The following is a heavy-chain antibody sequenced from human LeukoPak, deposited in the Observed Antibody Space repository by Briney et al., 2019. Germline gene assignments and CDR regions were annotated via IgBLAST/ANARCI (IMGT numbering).Heavy chain of an antibody. Sequence: GESLKISCKGSGYSFTSYWIGWVRQMPGKGLEWMGIIYPGDSDTRYSPYFQGQVTISADKSISTAYLQWSSLKASDTAMYYCARTYYYGSGSYYNPYYWGQGTLVAVSS. J-gene: IGHJ4*02. CDR1: GYSFTSYW. D-gene: IGHD3-10*01. CDR3: ARTYYYGSGSYYNPYY. CDR2: IYPGDSDT. V-gene: IGHV5-51*01.